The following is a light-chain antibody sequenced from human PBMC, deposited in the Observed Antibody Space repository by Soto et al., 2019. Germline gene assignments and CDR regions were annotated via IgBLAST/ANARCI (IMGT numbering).Light chain of an antibody. V-gene: IGKV1-12*01. CDR2: AAS. J-gene: IGKJ1*01. CDR3: LQAYTFPRT. CDR1: QDIGGR. Sequence: EIQMTQTPSSVSGSVVDRITITFLASQDIGGRLAWFQQKPGKAPQYLIQAASILQSGVPSRFSGSGSGTEFILTINNLQPEDFASYFCLQAYTFPRTFGLGTKVDIK.